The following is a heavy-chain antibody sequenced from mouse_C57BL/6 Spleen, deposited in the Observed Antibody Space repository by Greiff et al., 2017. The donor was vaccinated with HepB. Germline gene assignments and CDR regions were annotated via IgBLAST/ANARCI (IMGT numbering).Heavy chain of an antibody. D-gene: IGHD3-2*02. CDR2: INPNNGGT. J-gene: IGHJ4*01. CDR3: ARSGQLRLRAMDY. Sequence: EVQLQQSGPELVKPGASVKMSCKASGYTFTDYNMHWVKQSHGKSLEWIGYINPNNGGTSYNQKFKGKATLTVNKSSSTAYMELRSLTSEDSAVYYCARSGQLRLRAMDYWGQGTSVTVSS. CDR1: GYTFTDYN. V-gene: IGHV1-22*01.